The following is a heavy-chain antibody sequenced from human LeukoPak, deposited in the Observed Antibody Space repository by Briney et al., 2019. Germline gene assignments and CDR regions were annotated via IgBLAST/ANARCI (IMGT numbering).Heavy chain of an antibody. V-gene: IGHV3-48*03. CDR1: GFTFSSYE. J-gene: IGHJ4*02. CDR2: ISSSGSTI. CDR3: ARDEVVVAATGFDY. Sequence: AGSLRLSCAASGFTFSSYEMNWARQAPGKGLERVSYISSSGSTIYYADSVKGRFTISRDNAKNSLYLQMNSLRAEDTAVYYCARDEVVVAATGFDYWGQGTLVTVSS. D-gene: IGHD2-15*01.